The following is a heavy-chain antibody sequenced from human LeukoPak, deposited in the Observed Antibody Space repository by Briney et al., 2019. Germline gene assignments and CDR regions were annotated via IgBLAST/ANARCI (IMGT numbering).Heavy chain of an antibody. D-gene: IGHD2-21*02. Sequence: SETLSLTCTVSGGSISGYYWSWIRQPPGKGLEWIGYIYYSGSTNYNPSLKSRVTMLVDTSKNQFSLNLSSVTAADTAVYYCARVRSVVVTAYDAFDIWGQGTVVTVSS. J-gene: IGHJ3*02. CDR3: ARVRSVVVTAYDAFDI. V-gene: IGHV4-59*01. CDR2: IYYSGST. CDR1: GGSISGYY.